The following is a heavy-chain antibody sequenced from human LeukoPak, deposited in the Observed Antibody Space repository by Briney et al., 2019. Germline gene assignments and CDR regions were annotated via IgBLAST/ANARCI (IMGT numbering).Heavy chain of an antibody. CDR2: IYNSRST. CDR3: ARDNYDVLTGSNNWFDP. J-gene: IGHJ5*01. CDR1: GGSISSSY. V-gene: IGHV4-59*01. D-gene: IGHD3-9*01. Sequence: PSETLSLTCTVSGGSISSSYWGWIRQPPGKGLEWIGYIYNSRSTNYNPSLKSRVTMSVDTSKNQFSLKLSSVTAADTAVYYCARDNYDVLTGSNNWFDPWGQGTLVTVSS.